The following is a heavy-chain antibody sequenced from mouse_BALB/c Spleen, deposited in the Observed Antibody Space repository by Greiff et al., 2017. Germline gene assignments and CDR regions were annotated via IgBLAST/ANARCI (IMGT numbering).Heavy chain of an antibody. CDR3: ARDRDGNYFDY. D-gene: IGHD2-1*01. CDR1: GFSLTSYG. V-gene: IGHV2-2*01. CDR2: IWSGGST. J-gene: IGHJ2*01. Sequence: QVQLKQSGPGLVQPSQSLSITCTVSGFSLTSYGVHWVRQSPGKGLEWLGVIWSGGSTDYNAAFISRLSISKDNSKSQVFFKMNSLQTDDTARYYCARDRDGNYFDYWGQGTTLTVSS.